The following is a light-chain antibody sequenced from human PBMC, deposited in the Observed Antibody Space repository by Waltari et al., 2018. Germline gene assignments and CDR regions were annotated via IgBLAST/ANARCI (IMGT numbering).Light chain of an antibody. CDR3: QQYNRWPPIT. CDR2: DAS. CDR1: QSVSFN. J-gene: IGKJ5*01. V-gene: IGKV3-15*01. Sequence: EIVMTKSPATLSVSPGGTATISCRASQSVSFNLAWYQKKPGQAPRLLIYDASTRATSIPAKFRGSGSGTEFTLTISSLQSEDFAVYYCQQYNRWPPITFGHGTRLEIK.